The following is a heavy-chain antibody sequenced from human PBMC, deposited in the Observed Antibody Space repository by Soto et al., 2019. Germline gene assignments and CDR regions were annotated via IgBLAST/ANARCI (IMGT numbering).Heavy chain of an antibody. CDR2: ISSSSSYI. J-gene: IGHJ5*02. CDR3: ARDRIGEVTVRWFDP. Sequence: EVQLVESGGGLVKPGGSLRLSCAASGFTFSSYSMNWVRQAPGKGLEWVSSISSSSSYIYYADSVKGRFTISRDNAKNSLYLQMNSLRAEDTAVYYCARDRIGEVTVRWFDPWGQGTLVTVSS. CDR1: GFTFSSYS. V-gene: IGHV3-21*01. D-gene: IGHD2-15*01.